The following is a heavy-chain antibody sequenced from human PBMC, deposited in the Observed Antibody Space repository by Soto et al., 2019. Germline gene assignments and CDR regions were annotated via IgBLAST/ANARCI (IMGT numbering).Heavy chain of an antibody. V-gene: IGHV3-23*01. CDR2: LIRSDSNT. J-gene: IGHJ4*02. Sequence: PGGSLRFSCAASGFTFSSSGMNWVRQAPGKGLEWVSVLIRSDSNTYYADSVKGRFTISRDNSRNTLYLQMGSLRADDTAVYYCVKGAWLDYWGQGTLVTVSS. CDR3: VKGAWLDY. CDR1: GFTFSSSG.